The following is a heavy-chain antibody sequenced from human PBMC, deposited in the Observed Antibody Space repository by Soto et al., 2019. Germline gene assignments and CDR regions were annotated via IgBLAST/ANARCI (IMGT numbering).Heavy chain of an antibody. J-gene: IGHJ4*02. V-gene: IGHV4-59*01. CDR1: GGSISIYY. CDR2: IYYSGST. Sequence: SETLSLTCTVSGGSISIYYWSWIRHPPGKGLEWIGYIYYSGSTNYNPSLKSRVTISVDTSKNQFSLKLSFVTAADTAVYYCAKSSGWYYDYWGQGTLVTVSS. D-gene: IGHD6-19*01. CDR3: AKSSGWYYDY.